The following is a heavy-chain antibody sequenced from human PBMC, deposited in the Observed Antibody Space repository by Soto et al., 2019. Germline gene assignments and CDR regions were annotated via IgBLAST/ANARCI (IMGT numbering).Heavy chain of an antibody. V-gene: IGHV1-46*03. CDR2: IIASGGNT. D-gene: IGHD3-22*01. CDR3: ARGMYYYDSSGYSY. CDR1: GFTFTSSA. J-gene: IGHJ4*02. Sequence: ASVKVSCKASGFTFTSSAVQWVRQARGQGLEWMGIIIASGGNTSYAQKFQGRVTMTRDTSTSTVYMELSSLRSEDTAVYYCARGMYYYDSSGYSYWGQGTLVTVSS.